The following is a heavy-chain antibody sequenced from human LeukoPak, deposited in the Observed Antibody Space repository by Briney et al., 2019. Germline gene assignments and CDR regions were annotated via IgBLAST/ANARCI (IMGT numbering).Heavy chain of an antibody. CDR3: ASLHQVRGVGVFDY. V-gene: IGHV4-34*01. CDR1: GGSFSDYY. Sequence: PSETLSLTCAIYGGSFSDYYWSGLRQPPGKGREGIGEINHIGSTSYNPSLKSRVTISVDTPKNQFSLKVSSVTAADTAVYYCASLHQVRGVGVFDYWGQGTLVTVSS. J-gene: IGHJ4*02. CDR2: INHIGST. D-gene: IGHD3-10*01.